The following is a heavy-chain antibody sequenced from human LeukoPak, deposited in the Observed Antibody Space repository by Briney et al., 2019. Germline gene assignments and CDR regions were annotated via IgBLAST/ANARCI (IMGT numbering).Heavy chain of an antibody. CDR2: IYSGGDT. J-gene: IGHJ6*02. CDR1: GFTVSNNY. V-gene: IGHV3-66*01. CDR3: ASVTLSGGMDV. Sequence: GGSLRLSCAVSGFTVSNNYMSWVRQAPGKALEWVSVIYSGGDTYYADSVKGRFTISRDSSKNTLYLQMHSLRAEDTAVYYCASVTLSGGMDVWGQGTTVTVSS. D-gene: IGHD2-21*02.